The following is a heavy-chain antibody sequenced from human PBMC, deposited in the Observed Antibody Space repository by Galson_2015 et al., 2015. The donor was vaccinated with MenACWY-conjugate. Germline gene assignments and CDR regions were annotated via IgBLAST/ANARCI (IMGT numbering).Heavy chain of an antibody. CDR2: ISACGGGT. CDR1: GFTFSDYA. V-gene: IGHV3-23*01. D-gene: IGHD1-26*01. Sequence: SLRLSCAASGFTFSDYAMSWVRQAPGKGLEWVSAISACGGGTYYADSVKGRFTIFRDNSKNTLFLQVNSLRADDTAVYYCAGVLGATGQGRWGQGTLVTVSS. CDR3: AGVLGATGQGR. J-gene: IGHJ4*02.